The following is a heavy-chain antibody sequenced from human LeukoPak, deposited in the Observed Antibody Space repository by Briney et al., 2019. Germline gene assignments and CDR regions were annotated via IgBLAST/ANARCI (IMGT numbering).Heavy chain of an antibody. J-gene: IGHJ3*02. V-gene: IGHV1-69*02. D-gene: IGHD1-14*01. CDR1: GGTFSSYT. Sequence: SVKVSCKASGGTFSSYTISWVRQAPGQGLEWMGRIIPILGIANYAQKFQGRVTVTADKSTSTAYMELSSLRSEDTAVYYCARALGPDNDAFDIWGQGTMVTVSS. CDR3: ARALGPDNDAFDI. CDR2: IIPILGIA.